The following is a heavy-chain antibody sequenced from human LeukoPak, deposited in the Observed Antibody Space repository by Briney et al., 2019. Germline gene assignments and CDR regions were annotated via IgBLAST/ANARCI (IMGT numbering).Heavy chain of an antibody. Sequence: SETLSLTCAVYGGSFSGYYWSWIRQPPGKGLEWIGEINHSGSTNYNPSLKSRVTISVDTSKNQFSLKLSSVTAADTAVYYCARGSGYADYWGQGTLVTASS. V-gene: IGHV4-34*01. D-gene: IGHD5-12*01. CDR1: GGSFSGYY. CDR3: ARGSGYADY. CDR2: INHSGST. J-gene: IGHJ4*02.